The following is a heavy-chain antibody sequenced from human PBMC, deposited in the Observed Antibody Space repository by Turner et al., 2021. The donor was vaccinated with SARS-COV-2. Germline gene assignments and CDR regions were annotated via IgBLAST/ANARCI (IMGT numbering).Heavy chain of an antibody. CDR2: MNPNSGHT. D-gene: IGHD4-4*01. V-gene: IGHV1-8*03. CDR3: AGRDSNGYVGAFDM. CDR1: VYTFTTYD. J-gene: IGHJ3*02. Sequence: QVQLVPSGAEVKTPGASVTVSCKASVYTFTTYDINWVRQAAGQGLEWMGWMNPNSGHTAYAQKFQGRVTITRKTSISTVYMELSSLRSDDTAVYYCAGRDSNGYVGAFDMWGQGTMVTVSS.